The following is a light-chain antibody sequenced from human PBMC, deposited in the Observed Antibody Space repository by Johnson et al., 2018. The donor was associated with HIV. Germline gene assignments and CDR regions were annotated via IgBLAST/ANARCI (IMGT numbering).Light chain of an antibody. CDR1: SSNIGNNY. CDR3: GTWDSSLSGHYV. V-gene: IGLV1-51*02. J-gene: IGLJ1*01. Sequence: QSVLTQPPSVSAAPGQKVTISCSGSSSNIGNNYVSWYQQLPGTAPKLLIYENSKRPSGIPDRFSGSKSGTSATLGITGLQTGDEADYHCGTWDSSLSGHYVFGPGTEVTVL. CDR2: ENS.